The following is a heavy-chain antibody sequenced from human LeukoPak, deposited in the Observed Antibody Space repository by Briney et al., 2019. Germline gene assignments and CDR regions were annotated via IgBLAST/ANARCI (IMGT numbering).Heavy chain of an antibody. Sequence: GGPLRLSCAASGFTFSNYVMSWVRQAPGAGLGWVSAISGGGSGTYHADSVKGRFTVSRDNSKNTLFLQMNRLRAEDTAVFYCARDPLPPVTDAFDIWGRGTMVTVSS. CDR2: ISGGGSGT. CDR1: GFTFSNYV. V-gene: IGHV3-23*01. J-gene: IGHJ3*02. D-gene: IGHD1-14*01. CDR3: ARDPLPPVTDAFDI.